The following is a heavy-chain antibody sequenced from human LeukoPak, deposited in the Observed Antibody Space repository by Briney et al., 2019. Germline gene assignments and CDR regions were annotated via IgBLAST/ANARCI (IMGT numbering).Heavy chain of an antibody. V-gene: IGHV1-24*01. J-gene: IGHJ6*02. CDR2: FDPEDGET. CDR1: GYTLTELS. CDR3: ATSIGRDILWFGNYFGPDSSYYYGMDV. D-gene: IGHD3-10*01. Sequence: GASVKVSCEVSGYTLTELSMHWVRQAPGKGLEWMGGFDPEDGETIYAQKFQGRVTMTEDTSTDTAYMELSSLRSEDTAVYYCATSIGRDILWFGNYFGPDSSYYYGMDVWGQGTTVTVSS.